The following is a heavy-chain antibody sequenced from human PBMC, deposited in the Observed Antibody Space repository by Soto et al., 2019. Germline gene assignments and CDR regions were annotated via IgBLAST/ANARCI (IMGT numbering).Heavy chain of an antibody. D-gene: IGHD2-15*01. CDR1: GGSISSSNW. J-gene: IGHJ4*02. CDR2: IYHSGST. Sequence: SETLSLTCAVSGGSISSSNWWSWVRQPPGKGLEWIGEIYHSGSTNYNPSLKSRVTISVDKSKNQFSLKLSSVTAADTAVYYCARGSKPDIVVVVAATQGAHFDYWGQGTLVTVSS. V-gene: IGHV4-4*02. CDR3: ARGSKPDIVVVVAATQGAHFDY.